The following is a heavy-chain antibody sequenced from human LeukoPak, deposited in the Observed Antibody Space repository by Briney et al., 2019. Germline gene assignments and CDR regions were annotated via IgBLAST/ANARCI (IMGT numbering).Heavy chain of an antibody. CDR1: GVSINDHY. V-gene: IGHV4-4*07. CDR2: IYISGST. CDR3: AREYDFWTGRDSSKGWLDP. J-gene: IGHJ5*02. Sequence: SETLSLTCSVSGVSINDHYWTWVRQPAGMGLEWIGHIYISGSTDYNPSLKSRVTLPVDMSKNQFSLRLTSVTAADTAVYYCAREYDFWTGRDSSKGWLDPWGPGILVAVSS. D-gene: IGHD3-3*01.